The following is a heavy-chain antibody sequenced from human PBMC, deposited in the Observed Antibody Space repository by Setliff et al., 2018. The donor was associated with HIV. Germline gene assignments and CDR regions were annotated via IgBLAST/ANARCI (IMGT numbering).Heavy chain of an antibody. CDR3: ARGTQNFDF. V-gene: IGHV3-7*03. J-gene: IGHJ4*02. D-gene: IGHD6-25*01. CDR2: INQDGSET. Sequence: GSLRLSCAGSGFTFRSYWVNWVRQAPGKGLEWVANINQDGSETYYVDSVKGRFTISRDNAKNSLYLQMNSLRVDDTAVYYCARGTQNFDFWGQGTLVTVSS. CDR1: GFTFRSYW.